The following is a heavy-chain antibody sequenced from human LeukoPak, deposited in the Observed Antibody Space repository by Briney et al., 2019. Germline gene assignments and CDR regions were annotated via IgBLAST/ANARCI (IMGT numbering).Heavy chain of an antibody. CDR2: IYHSGRT. CDR3: ARDSRYCSGGNCHLRFDY. CDR1: GGSISSSNW. Sequence: SETLSLTCAVSGGSISSSNWWSWVRQPPGKGLEWIGEIYHSGRTNYNPSLKTRVTISVDTSKNQFSLRLSSVTAADTAVYLCARDSRYCSGGNCHLRFDYWGQGTLVTVSS. J-gene: IGHJ4*02. V-gene: IGHV4-4*02. D-gene: IGHD2-15*01.